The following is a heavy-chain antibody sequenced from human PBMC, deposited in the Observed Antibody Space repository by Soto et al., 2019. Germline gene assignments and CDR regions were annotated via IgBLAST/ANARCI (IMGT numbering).Heavy chain of an antibody. Sequence: SETLSLTCTVSGGSVSSGSYYWSWIRQPPGKGLEWIGYIYYSGSTNYNPSLKSRVTISVDTSKNQFSLKLSSVTAADTAVYYCASVSESGEFDYWGQGTLVTVSS. J-gene: IGHJ4*02. V-gene: IGHV4-61*01. D-gene: IGHD3-10*01. CDR3: ASVSESGEFDY. CDR2: IYYSGST. CDR1: GGSVSSGSYY.